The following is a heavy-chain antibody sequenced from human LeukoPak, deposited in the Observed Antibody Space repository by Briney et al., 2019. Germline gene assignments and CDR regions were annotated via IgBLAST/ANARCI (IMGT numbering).Heavy chain of an antibody. CDR3: AREGPHGSGIYYNPLDY. Sequence: SETPSLTCTVSGGSISSSNYYWGWIRQPPGKGLEWIGNIYYSGSTYYNPSLKSRVTISVDTSKNQFSLKLISVTAADTALYYCAREGPHGSGIYYNPLDYWGQGALVTVSS. J-gene: IGHJ4*02. CDR2: IYYSGST. V-gene: IGHV4-39*02. CDR1: GGSISSSNYY. D-gene: IGHD3-10*01.